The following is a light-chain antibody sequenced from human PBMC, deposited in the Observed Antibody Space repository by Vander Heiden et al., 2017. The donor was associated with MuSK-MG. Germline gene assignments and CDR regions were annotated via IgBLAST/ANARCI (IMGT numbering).Light chain of an antibody. V-gene: IGLV1-47*01. CDR3: AAWDDSLSGPV. Sequence: QSVLTQPPSASGTPGQRVTISCSGSSSNIGSNYVYWYQQLPGTAPKLRIERNNQRPSGVPDRFSGSKSGTSDSLAISGLRSEDEADYYCAAWDDSLSGPVFGGGTKLTVL. CDR2: RNN. J-gene: IGLJ2*01. CDR1: SSNIGSNY.